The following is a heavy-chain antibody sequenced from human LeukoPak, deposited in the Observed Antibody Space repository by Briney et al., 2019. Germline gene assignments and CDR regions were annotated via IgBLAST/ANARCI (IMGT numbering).Heavy chain of an antibody. D-gene: IGHD1-26*01. CDR1: GYTFTSYY. J-gene: IGHJ4*02. V-gene: IGHV1-18*01. CDR3: ARSLGGSGSYSLTFDS. Sequence: ASVKLSCKASGYTFTSYYIHWVRLAPGQGLEWMGWISAYKGNTNYAQKRQGRVTMTPDTFTSTAYMDLRSLRSDDTAVYYCARSLGGSGSYSLTFDSWVQGSLVSVSS. CDR2: ISAYKGNT.